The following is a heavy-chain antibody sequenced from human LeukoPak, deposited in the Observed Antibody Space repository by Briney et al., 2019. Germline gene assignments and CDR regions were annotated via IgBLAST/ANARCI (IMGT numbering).Heavy chain of an antibody. J-gene: IGHJ5*02. CDR3: ARGGLYYDYGWGRYRYSGVWFDL. D-gene: IGHD3-16*02. CDR2: INSDGSST. Sequence: GGSLRLSCAASGFTFSSYWMNWVRQAPGKGLVWVSRINSDGSSTSYADSVKGRFTISRDNAKNTLYLQMNSLRAEDTAVYYRARGGLYYDYGWGRYRYSGVWFDLWPGRTLVSVSS. CDR1: GFTFSSYW. V-gene: IGHV3-74*01.